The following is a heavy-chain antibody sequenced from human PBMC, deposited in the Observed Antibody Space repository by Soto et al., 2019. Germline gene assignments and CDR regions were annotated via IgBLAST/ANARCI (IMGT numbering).Heavy chain of an antibody. CDR1: NGSIDGFY. D-gene: IGHD3-10*01. Sequence: SETLSLTCSVSNGSIDGFYWNWIRQSPEKGLEWIGQIYFSGSTIYSPSFKSRVTLSVDSSKSQVALRLTSVTAADTAVYFCARASGLSIYNWFDPWGQGILVTVSS. CDR3: ARASGLSIYNWFDP. J-gene: IGHJ5*02. V-gene: IGHV4-59*01. CDR2: IYFSGST.